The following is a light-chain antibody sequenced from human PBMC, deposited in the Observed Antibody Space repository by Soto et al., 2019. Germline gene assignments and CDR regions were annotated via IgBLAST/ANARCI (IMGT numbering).Light chain of an antibody. CDR1: QSISSY. CDR2: AAS. CDR3: QQTCTTPFT. V-gene: IGKV1-39*01. J-gene: IGKJ3*01. Sequence: DIPMTQSPSSLSASVGDRVTITCRASQSISSYLNWFQQKPGKAPKLLIYAASSLQSGVPSRFRGSGSGTDFTLTISSLQPEDFATYYCQQTCTTPFTFGPGTKVDIK.